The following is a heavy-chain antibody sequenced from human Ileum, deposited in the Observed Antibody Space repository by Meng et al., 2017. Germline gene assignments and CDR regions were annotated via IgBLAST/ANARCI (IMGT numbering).Heavy chain of an antibody. Sequence: QVQLQESGPGLVKPSQTLSLTCTVSGGSISSGGYYWSWIRQHPGKGLEWIGYIYDSGSPYYNPSLKSRIAISGDTSKNQFSLNLSSVTAADTAVYYCARGGTAYFDYWGQGTLVTVSS. CDR1: GGSISSGGYY. D-gene: IGHD1-1*01. CDR2: IYDSGSP. V-gene: IGHV4-31*03. J-gene: IGHJ4*02. CDR3: ARGGTAYFDY.